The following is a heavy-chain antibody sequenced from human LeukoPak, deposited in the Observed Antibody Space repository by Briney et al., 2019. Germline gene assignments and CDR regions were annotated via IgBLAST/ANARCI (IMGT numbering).Heavy chain of an antibody. CDR3: ARDWDSRNDYFDP. CDR2: TSAHNDDT. Sequence: ASVTVSCKASGYTFTSYGISWVRQAPGQGLEWMGWTSAHNDDTNYAETLQGRLTMTTDISTSTAYMELTSLRSDDTAVYYCARDWDSRNDYFDPWGQGTLVIVPS. J-gene: IGHJ4*02. V-gene: IGHV1-18*01. CDR1: GYTFTSYG. D-gene: IGHD1-1*01.